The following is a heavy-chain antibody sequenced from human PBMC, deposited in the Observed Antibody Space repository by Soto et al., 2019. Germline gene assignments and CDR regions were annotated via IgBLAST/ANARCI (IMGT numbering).Heavy chain of an antibody. D-gene: IGHD2-2*01. J-gene: IGHJ5*02. CDR1: GVSISSYY. Sequence: SETLSLTCAVSGVSISSYYWSWIRQPPGKGLEWIGYNYYSGSTYYNPSLKSRVTISVDTSKNQFSLKLSSVTAADTAVYYCAIGLGYCSSTSCPSLRFDPWGQGTLVTVSS. V-gene: IGHV4-59*12. CDR2: NYYSGST. CDR3: AIGLGYCSSTSCPSLRFDP.